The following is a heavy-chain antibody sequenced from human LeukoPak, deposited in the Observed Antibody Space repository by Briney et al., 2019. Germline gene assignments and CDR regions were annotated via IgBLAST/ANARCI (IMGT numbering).Heavy chain of an antibody. CDR3: ARRPYCSGGSCRPFDY. V-gene: IGHV4-39*01. D-gene: IGHD2-15*01. CDR1: GGSISSSSYH. Sequence: SETLSLTCTVSGGSISSSSYHWGWIRQPPGKGLEWIGSIYYSGSTYYNPSLKSRVTISVDTSKNQFSLKLSSVTAADTAVYYCARRPYCSGGSCRPFDYWGQGTLVTVSS. CDR2: IYYSGST. J-gene: IGHJ4*02.